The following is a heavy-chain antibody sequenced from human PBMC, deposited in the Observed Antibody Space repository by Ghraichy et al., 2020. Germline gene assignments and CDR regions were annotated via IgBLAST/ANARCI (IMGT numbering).Heavy chain of an antibody. V-gene: IGHV4-61*02. CDR1: GGSISSGNYF. CDR2: IYTSGGT. CDR3: AKGGDYSGSGSSDY. D-gene: IGHD3-10*01. Sequence: LRLSCTVSGGSISSGNYFWSWIRQPAGKGLEWIGRIYTSGGTNYNPFLKSRVTISVETSKNEFSLKLSSVTAADTAVDYCAKGGDYSGSGSSDYWGQGTLVTVSS. J-gene: IGHJ4*02.